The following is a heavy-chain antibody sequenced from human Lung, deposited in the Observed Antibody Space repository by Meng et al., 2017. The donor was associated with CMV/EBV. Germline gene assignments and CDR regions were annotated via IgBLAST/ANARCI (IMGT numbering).Heavy chain of an antibody. Sequence: GEXXTISCAASGFTFRSYAMSWVRQAPGKGLEWVSVIYTDGSRAFYADSVKGRFTISRDNSKNTLYLQMNSLRAEDTAVYYCAKACSNSTCKDWLLDVWGQGTTVTVSS. J-gene: IGHJ6*02. CDR3: AKACSNSTCKDWLLDV. D-gene: IGHD2-2*01. V-gene: IGHV3-23*03. CDR1: GFTFRSYA. CDR2: IYTDGSRA.